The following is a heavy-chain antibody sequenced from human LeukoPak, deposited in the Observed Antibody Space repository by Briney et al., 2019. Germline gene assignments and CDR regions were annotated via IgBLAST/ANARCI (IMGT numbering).Heavy chain of an antibody. D-gene: IGHD3-10*01. CDR1: GYTFTSYG. V-gene: IGHV1-18*01. CDR3: ARVYSTNYYGSGDRPFLFDY. J-gene: IGHJ4*02. CDR2: ISTYYCNT. Sequence: ASVKVSCKASGYTFTSYGFSWVRQAPGQGLEWMVWISTYYCNTNYAQKLQDRVTMTTDTSTSTAYMELTSLRSDDTAVYYCARVYSTNYYGSGDRPFLFDYWGQGTVVTVSS.